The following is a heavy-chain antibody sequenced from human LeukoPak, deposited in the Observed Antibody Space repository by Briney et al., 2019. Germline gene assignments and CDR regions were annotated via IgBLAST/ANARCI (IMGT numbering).Heavy chain of an antibody. Sequence: GGSLRLSCAASGFTFSRYAMSWVRQAPGKGLEWVSALGVSVSGYGGSTYYADSVKGRFTISRDNAKNSLYLQMNSLRAEDTAIYYCASAPGLGYWGQGTLVTVSS. D-gene: IGHD3-16*01. J-gene: IGHJ4*02. V-gene: IGHV3-23*01. CDR3: ASAPGLGY. CDR1: GFTFSRYA. CDR2: LGVSVSGYGGST.